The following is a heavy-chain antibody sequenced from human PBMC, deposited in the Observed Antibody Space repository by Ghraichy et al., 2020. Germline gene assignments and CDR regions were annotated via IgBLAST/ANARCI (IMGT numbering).Heavy chain of an antibody. CDR1: GGSLAGSCSY. D-gene: IGHD6-6*01. J-gene: IGHJ3*02. V-gene: IGHV4-39*01. CDR3: VGFELVDAFDS. Sequence: SETLSLTCTVSGGSLAGSCSYWGWLRQSPGKGLEWMGNFYYSVNSFYNPSLKNRVTISVDASKNQFSLNLSSVTAADTAVYECVGFELVDAFDSWGKGTRVTVSS. CDR2: FYYSVNS.